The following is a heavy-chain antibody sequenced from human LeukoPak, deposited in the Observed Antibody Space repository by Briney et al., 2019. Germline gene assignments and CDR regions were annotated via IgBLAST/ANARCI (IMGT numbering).Heavy chain of an antibody. J-gene: IGHJ6*04. CDR2: IIPIFGTA. CDR1: GGTFSSYA. CDR3: AREKGFGENYYYYGMDV. V-gene: IGHV1-69*13. D-gene: IGHD3-10*01. Sequence: GGSVKVSCKASGGTFSSYAISWVRQAPGQGPEWMGGIIPIFGTANYAQKFQGRVTITADESTSTAYMELSSLRSEDTAVYYCAREKGFGENYYYYGMDVWGKGTTVTVSS.